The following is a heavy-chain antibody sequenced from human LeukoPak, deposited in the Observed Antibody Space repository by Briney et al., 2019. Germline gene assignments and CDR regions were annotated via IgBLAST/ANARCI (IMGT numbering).Heavy chain of an antibody. CDR1: GFTFSSYA. CDR3: AKVSVVPAAEILDY. CDR2: ISGSGGCT. J-gene: IGHJ4*02. Sequence: GGSLRLSCAASGFTFSSYAMSWVRQAPGKGLEWVSAISGSGGCTYYADSVKGRFTISRDNSKNTLYLQMNSLRAEDTAVYYCAKVSVVPAAEILDYWGQGTLVTVSS. V-gene: IGHV3-23*01. D-gene: IGHD2-2*01.